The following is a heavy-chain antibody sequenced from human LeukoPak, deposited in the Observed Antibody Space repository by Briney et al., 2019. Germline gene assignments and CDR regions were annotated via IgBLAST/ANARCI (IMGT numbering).Heavy chain of an antibody. Sequence: GGSLRLSCAAAGFTFSDYYMSWIRQAPGKGLEWVSYISSSGSTIYYADSVKGRFTISRDNAKNSLYLQMNSLRAEDTAVYYCAKAPVTSCRGAFCYPFDYWGQGTLVTVSS. CDR1: GFTFSDYY. CDR2: ISSSGSTI. CDR3: AKAPVTSCRGAFCYPFDY. V-gene: IGHV3-11*01. D-gene: IGHD2-15*01. J-gene: IGHJ4*02.